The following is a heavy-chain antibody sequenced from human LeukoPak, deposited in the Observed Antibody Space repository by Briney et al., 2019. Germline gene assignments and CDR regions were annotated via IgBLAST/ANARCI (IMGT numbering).Heavy chain of an antibody. CDR3: AKDLAYSGYVPTDAFDI. V-gene: IGHV3-53*01. Sequence: GGSLRLSCAASSFSVSGDYMNWVRQAPGKGLEWVSVIFRDGTTHYADAVKGRFTISRDNSKNTLYLQMNSLRAEDTAVYYCAKDLAYSGYVPTDAFDIWGQGTMVTVSS. CDR1: SFSVSGDY. CDR2: IFRDGTT. J-gene: IGHJ3*02. D-gene: IGHD5-12*01.